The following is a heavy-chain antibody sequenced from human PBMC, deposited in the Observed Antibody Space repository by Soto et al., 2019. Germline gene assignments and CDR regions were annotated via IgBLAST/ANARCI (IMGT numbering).Heavy chain of an antibody. CDR1: GFTCSSDG. D-gene: IGHD2-8*02. CDR3: VKGIGHYWALAY. J-gene: IGHJ4*02. Sequence: GGSLGLACAASGFTCSSDGMNWVRQGPGKGLEGVSYISSSSRTIYCADSVKGRFTISRDNAKNSLYRQMNSLRSEDTAVYYGVKGIGHYWALAYWGQGTLVPVSS. CDR2: ISSSSRTI. V-gene: IGHV3-48*01.